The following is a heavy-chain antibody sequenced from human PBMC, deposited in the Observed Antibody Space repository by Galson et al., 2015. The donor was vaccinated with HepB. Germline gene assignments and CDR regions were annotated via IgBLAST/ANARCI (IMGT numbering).Heavy chain of an antibody. J-gene: IGHJ6*03. Sequence: SLRLSCAASGFTFSSYGMHWVRQAPGKGLEWVAVISYDGSNKYYADSVKGRFTISRDNSKNTLYLRMNSLRAEDTAVYYCAKEVWLTTLDYYYYYMDVWGKGTTVTVSS. V-gene: IGHV3-30*18. CDR2: ISYDGSNK. CDR3: AKEVWLTTLDYYYYYMDV. D-gene: IGHD4/OR15-4a*01. CDR1: GFTFSSYG.